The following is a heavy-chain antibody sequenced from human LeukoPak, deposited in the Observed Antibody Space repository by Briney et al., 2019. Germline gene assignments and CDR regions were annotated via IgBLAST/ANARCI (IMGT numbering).Heavy chain of an antibody. D-gene: IGHD5-18*01. CDR3: ARDVSGYSYGYS. J-gene: IGHJ4*02. CDR2: ISGSTGST. Sequence: GGSLRLSCAASGFTFSNYAMNWVRQAPGKGLEWVSLISGSTGSTYYADSVKGRFSISRDNSKNTIYLQMSSLRAEDTAVYYCARDVSGYSYGYSWGQGTLVTVSS. V-gene: IGHV3-23*01. CDR1: GFTFSNYA.